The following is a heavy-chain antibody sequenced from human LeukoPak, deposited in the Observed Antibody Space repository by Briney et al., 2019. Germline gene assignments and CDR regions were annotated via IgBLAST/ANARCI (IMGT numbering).Heavy chain of an antibody. D-gene: IGHD6-13*01. J-gene: IGHJ6*02. CDR2: INHTGST. CDR3: ARNIAAPQGMDV. V-gene: IGHV4-34*01. CDR1: GGSFGDYS. Sequence: PSETLSLTCAVYGGSFGDYSWSWIRQPPGKGLEWIGEINHTGSTNYNPSLKSRVSISVDTSKNQFSLKLSSVTAADTAVYYCARNIAAPQGMDVWGQGTTVTVSS.